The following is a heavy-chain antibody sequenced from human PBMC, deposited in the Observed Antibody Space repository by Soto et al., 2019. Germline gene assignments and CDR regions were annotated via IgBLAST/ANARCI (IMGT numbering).Heavy chain of an antibody. CDR2: IYYSGST. J-gene: IGHJ3*02. Sequence: QLQLQESGPGLVKPSETLSLTCTVSGGSISSSSYYWGWIRQPPGKGLEWIGSIYYSGSTYYNPSLKSRVTRSVDTSKNQFSLKLSSVTAVDTALYCYASRLRFLEWYDSFDMWGQGTMVTVYS. CDR3: ASRLRFLEWYDSFDM. CDR1: GGSISSSSYY. V-gene: IGHV4-39*01. D-gene: IGHD3-3*01.